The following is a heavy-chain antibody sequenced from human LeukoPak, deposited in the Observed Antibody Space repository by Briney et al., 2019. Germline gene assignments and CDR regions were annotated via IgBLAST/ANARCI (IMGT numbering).Heavy chain of an antibody. CDR1: GFTFSSYA. V-gene: IGHV3-48*03. CDR2: ISSSGSTI. D-gene: IGHD3-3*02. J-gene: IGHJ4*02. CDR3: ARTFYIDSGCVDY. Sequence: GGSLRLSCAASGFTFSSYAMSWVRQAPGKGLEWVSYISSSGSTIYYADSVKGRFTISRDNAKNSLYLQMNSLRAEDTAVYYCARTFYIDSGCVDYWGQGTLVTVSS.